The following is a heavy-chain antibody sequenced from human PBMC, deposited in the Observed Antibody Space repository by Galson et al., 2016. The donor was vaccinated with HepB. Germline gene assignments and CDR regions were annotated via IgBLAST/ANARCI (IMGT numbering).Heavy chain of an antibody. Sequence: SLRLSCAASGFTFDTYAMTWVRQPPGKGLEWVSSISGSGASTYYADSVKGRFTISGDNSKNTVSLEMNTLRVEATDLYYCAKVAFRVAWGHLDYWGQGILVSVSS. CDR1: GFTFDTYA. V-gene: IGHV3-23*01. D-gene: IGHD3-3*01. CDR3: AKVAFRVAWGHLDY. CDR2: ISGSGAST. J-gene: IGHJ4*02.